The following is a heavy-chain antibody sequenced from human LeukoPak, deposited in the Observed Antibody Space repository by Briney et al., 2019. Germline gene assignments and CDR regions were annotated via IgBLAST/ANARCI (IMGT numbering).Heavy chain of an antibody. CDR2: INHSGST. Sequence: PSETLSLTCAVYGGSFSGYYWSWIRQPPGKGLEWIGEINHSGSTNYNPPLKSRVTISVDTSKNQFSLKLSSVTAADTAVYYCARAQNYDFWSGSPRYYYMDVWGKGTTVTVSS. D-gene: IGHD3-3*01. V-gene: IGHV4-34*01. J-gene: IGHJ6*03. CDR1: GGSFSGYY. CDR3: ARAQNYDFWSGSPRYYYMDV.